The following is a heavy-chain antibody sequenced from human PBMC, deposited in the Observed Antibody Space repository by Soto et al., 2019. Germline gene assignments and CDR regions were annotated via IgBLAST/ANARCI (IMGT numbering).Heavy chain of an antibody. J-gene: IGHJ4*02. CDR2: ISYSSGYI. CDR3: ARSPGRDGYNHFEY. D-gene: IGHD5-12*01. V-gene: IGHV3-21*01. Sequence: GGSLRLSCAASGFTFSIYSMAWVRQAPGKGLEWLSSISYSSGYIYYADSVKGRFTISRDNAKNSLYLQMNSLRAEDTAVYYCARSPGRDGYNHFEYWGQGILVTVSS. CDR1: GFTFSIYS.